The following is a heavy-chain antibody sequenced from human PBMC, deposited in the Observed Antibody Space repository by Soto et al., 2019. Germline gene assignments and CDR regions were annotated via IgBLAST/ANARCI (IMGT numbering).Heavy chain of an antibody. J-gene: IGHJ4*02. CDR1: GFTFSSYS. D-gene: IGHD1-7*01. CDR3: ARLDNWNYAY. Sequence: GGSLRLSCAASGFTFSSYSMNWVRQAPGKGLEWVSYISSSSSTIYYADSVKGRFTISRDNAKNSLYLQMNSLRAEDTAVYYCARLDNWNYAYWGQGTLVTVSS. CDR2: ISSSSSTI. V-gene: IGHV3-48*01.